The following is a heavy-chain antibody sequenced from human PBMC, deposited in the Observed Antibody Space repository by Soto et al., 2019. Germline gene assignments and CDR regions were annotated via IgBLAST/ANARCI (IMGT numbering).Heavy chain of an antibody. CDR3: ARLGMATIKGGFDY. Sequence: PSETLSLTCTVSGGSIISYYCIWIRHPAVKGLEWIGRIYTSGSTNYNPSLKSRVTMSVDTSKNQFSLKLSSVTAADTAVYYCARLGMATIKGGFDYWGQGTLVTVSS. V-gene: IGHV4-4*07. CDR2: IYTSGST. J-gene: IGHJ4*02. CDR1: GGSIISYY. D-gene: IGHD5-12*01.